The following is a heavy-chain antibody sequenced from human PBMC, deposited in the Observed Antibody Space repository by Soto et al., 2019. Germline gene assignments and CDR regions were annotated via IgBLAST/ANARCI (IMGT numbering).Heavy chain of an antibody. Sequence: SETLSLTCTVSGWSINTYYWSWIRQPPGKGLEWIGYIYYRANPNYNPSLKSRVTISQDTSKNQFSLNLSSVTAADTAVYYCARLYNGFDTWGQGTLVTVSS. J-gene: IGHJ5*02. D-gene: IGHD2-8*01. CDR3: ARLYNGFDT. CDR2: IYYRANP. V-gene: IGHV4-59*12. CDR1: GWSINTYY.